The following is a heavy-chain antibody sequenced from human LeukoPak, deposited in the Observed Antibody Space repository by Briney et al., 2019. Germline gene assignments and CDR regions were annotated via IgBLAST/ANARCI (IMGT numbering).Heavy chain of an antibody. CDR2: TCYRSKWHN. CDR3: ARGGYSYFYYGMDV. J-gene: IGHJ6*02. CDR1: GDSVSSNSVA. Sequence: SQTLSLTCVISGDSVSSNSVAWNWIRQSPSRGLEWLGRTCYRSKWHNDYAVSVKSRITINADTSKNQFSLQLNSVTPEDTAAYYCARGGYSYFYYGMDVWGQGTTVTVSS. D-gene: IGHD5-18*01. V-gene: IGHV6-1*01.